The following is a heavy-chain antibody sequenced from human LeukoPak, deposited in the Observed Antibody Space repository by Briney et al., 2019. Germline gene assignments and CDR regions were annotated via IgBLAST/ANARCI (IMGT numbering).Heavy chain of an antibody. Sequence: PSETLSLTCAVYGGSFSGYYWSWIRQPPGKGLEWIGYIYYSGSTNYNPSLKSRVTISVDTSKNQFSLKLSSVTAADTAVYYCASGDDAFDIWGQGTMVTVSS. CDR2: IYYSGST. J-gene: IGHJ3*02. V-gene: IGHV4-59*08. CDR1: GGSFSGYY. CDR3: ASGDDAFDI.